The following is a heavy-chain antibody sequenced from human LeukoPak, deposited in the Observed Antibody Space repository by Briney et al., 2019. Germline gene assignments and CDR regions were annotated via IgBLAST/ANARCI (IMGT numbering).Heavy chain of an antibody. CDR1: GGTFSSYA. D-gene: IGHD6-13*01. Sequence: GASVKVSCKASGGTFSSYAISWVRQAPGQGLEWMGGIIPIFGTANYAQKFQGRVTITADESTSTAYMELSSLRSEDTAVYYCARSGYSSSWYVEIWFDPWGQGTLVTVSS. V-gene: IGHV1-69*13. J-gene: IGHJ5*02. CDR3: ARSGYSSSWYVEIWFDP. CDR2: IIPIFGTA.